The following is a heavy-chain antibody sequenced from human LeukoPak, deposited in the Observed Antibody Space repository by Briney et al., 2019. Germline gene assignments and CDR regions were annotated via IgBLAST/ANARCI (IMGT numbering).Heavy chain of an antibody. CDR3: ARAVGSGYDPYDYVWGSYRKKSPYYFDY. V-gene: IGHV3-48*03. CDR1: GFTFSSYE. D-gene: IGHD3-16*02. CDR2: ISSSGSTI. J-gene: IGHJ4*02. Sequence: GGSLRLSCAASGFTFSSYEMNWVRQAPGKGLEWVSYISSSGSTIYYADSVKGGFTISRDNAKNSLYLQMNSLRAEDTAVYYCARAVGSGYDPYDYVWGSYRKKSPYYFDYWGQGTLVTVSS.